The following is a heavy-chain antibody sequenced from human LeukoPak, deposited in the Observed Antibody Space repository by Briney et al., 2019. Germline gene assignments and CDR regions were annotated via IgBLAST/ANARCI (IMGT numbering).Heavy chain of an antibody. CDR2: IKHRGRS. CDR1: GSSISSDYY. CDR3: ASVVGATAIDY. J-gene: IGHJ4*02. V-gene: IGHV4-38-2*02. Sequence: SETLSLTCSVSGSSISSDYYWGWVRQPPGKGLEWIGSIKHRGRSYYTPSLKSRVTISVDTSKNQFSLQLGSVTAADTAVYYCASVVGATAIDYWGQGILVTVSS. D-gene: IGHD2-15*01.